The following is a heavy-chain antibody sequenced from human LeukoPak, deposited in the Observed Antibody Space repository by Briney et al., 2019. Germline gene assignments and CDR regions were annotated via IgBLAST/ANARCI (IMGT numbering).Heavy chain of an antibody. J-gene: IGHJ4*02. CDR1: GFTFSSYG. D-gene: IGHD2-2*02. Sequence: GGSLRLSCAASGFTFSSYGMHWVRQAPGKGLEWVAFIRYDGSNKYYADSVKGRFTISRDNSKNTLYLQMNSLRAEDTAVYYCAKGELGYCSSTSCYTAPYFDYWGQGTLVTVSS. CDR2: IRYDGSNK. CDR3: AKGELGYCSSTSCYTAPYFDY. V-gene: IGHV3-30*02.